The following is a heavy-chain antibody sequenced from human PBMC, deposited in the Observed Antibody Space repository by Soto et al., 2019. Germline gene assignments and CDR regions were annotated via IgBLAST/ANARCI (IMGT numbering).Heavy chain of an antibody. D-gene: IGHD6-13*01. J-gene: IGHJ4*02. CDR1: GYTFSTYD. CDR2: MNPNTGTT. Sequence: ASVKVSCKASGYTFSTYDISWVRQATGQGLEWMGWMNPNTGTTGYAQKFQGRVTITADKSTSTAYMELSSLRAEDTAVYYCANHPYSSSWYSWGQGTLVTVSS. CDR3: ANHPYSSSWYS. V-gene: IGHV1-8*01.